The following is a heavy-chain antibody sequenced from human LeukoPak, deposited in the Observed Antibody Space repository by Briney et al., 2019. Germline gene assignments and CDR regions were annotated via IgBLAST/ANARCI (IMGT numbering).Heavy chain of an antibody. V-gene: IGHV3-7*05. CDR1: RFTFSNYW. J-gene: IGHJ4*02. CDR2: IKQDGSEK. D-gene: IGHD1-1*01. CDR3: ASQTNGASDY. Sequence: PGGALILSCAASRFTFSNYWMSWVRQAPGKGLEWLTNIKQDGSEKYYVDSVKGRFTISRDNATNSLYLQMNSLRAEDTAVYYCASQTNGASDYWGQGALVTASS.